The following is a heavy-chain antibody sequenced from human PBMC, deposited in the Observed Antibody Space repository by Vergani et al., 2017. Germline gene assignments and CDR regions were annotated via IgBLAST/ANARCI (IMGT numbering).Heavy chain of an antibody. CDR2: IYHSGST. J-gene: IGHJ4*02. D-gene: IGHD6-13*01. CDR1: GYSISSGYY. CDR3: ARHLRQQPNDY. V-gene: IGHV4-38-2*01. Sequence: QVQLQEPGPGLVKPSETLSLTCAVSGYSISSGYYWGWIRQPPGKGLEWIGSIYHSGSTYYNPSLKSRVTISVDTSKNQFSLKLSSVTAADTAVYYCARHLRQQPNDYWGQGTLVTVSS.